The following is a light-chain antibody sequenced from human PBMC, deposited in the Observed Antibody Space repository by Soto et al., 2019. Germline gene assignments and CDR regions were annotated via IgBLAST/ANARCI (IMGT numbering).Light chain of an antibody. CDR2: DNN. Sequence: QSVLTQPPSVSAAPGQKVTISCSGSRSNIGNNYVSWYQQLPGTAPKLLIYDNNRRPSGIPDRFSDSKSGTSATLGITGLQTGDEADYFCATWDDSLSAVLFGGGTKVTVL. J-gene: IGLJ2*01. CDR1: RSNIGNNY. V-gene: IGLV1-51*01. CDR3: ATWDDSLSAVL.